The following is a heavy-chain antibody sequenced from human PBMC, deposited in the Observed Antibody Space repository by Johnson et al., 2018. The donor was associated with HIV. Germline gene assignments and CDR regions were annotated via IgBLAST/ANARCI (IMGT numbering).Heavy chain of an antibody. CDR1: GFTFSSYG. J-gene: IGHJ3*02. D-gene: IGHD1-26*01. Sequence: QVQLVESGGGVVQPGRSLRLSCAASGFTFSSYGMHWVRQAPGKGLEWVAVISYDGSNKYYADSVKGRFTISRDNSKNTLYLQLNSLSAEDTAVYYCAQDAACEVLRPDALDIWGQGTMVTVSS. V-gene: IGHV3-30*18. CDR3: AQDAACEVLRPDALDI. CDR2: ISYDGSNK.